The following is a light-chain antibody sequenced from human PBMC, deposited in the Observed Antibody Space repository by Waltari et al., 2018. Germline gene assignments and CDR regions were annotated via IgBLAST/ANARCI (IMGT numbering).Light chain of an antibody. V-gene: IGLV7-43*01. Sequence: QTVVTQEPSLTVSPGGTVTLTCASSTEAVTSGFYPSWFQKKPGQQPRARSDSTNNKNSWIPARFAGSLLGGKAALTLSGVQVEDEAEYYCLLYYGGAQVFGGGTKLTVL. J-gene: IGLJ3*02. CDR1: TEAVTSGFY. CDR3: LLYYGGAQV. CDR2: STN.